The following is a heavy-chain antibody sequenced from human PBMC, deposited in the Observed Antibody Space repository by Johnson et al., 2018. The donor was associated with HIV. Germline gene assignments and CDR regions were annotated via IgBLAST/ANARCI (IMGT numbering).Heavy chain of an antibody. CDR1: AW. V-gene: IGHV3-15*01. CDR2: IKSKTDGGTT. J-gene: IGHJ3*02. Sequence: AWMSWVRQAPWKGLEWVGRIKSKTDGGTTDYAAPVKGRFTISRDDSKNTLYLQMNSLKTEDTAVYYCTTGPMGAFDIWGQGTMVTVSS. CDR3: TTGPMGAFDI. D-gene: IGHD3-16*01.